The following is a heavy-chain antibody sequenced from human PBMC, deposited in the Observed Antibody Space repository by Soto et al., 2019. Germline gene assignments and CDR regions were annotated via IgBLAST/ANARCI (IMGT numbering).Heavy chain of an antibody. D-gene: IGHD6-13*01. V-gene: IGHV3-23*01. CDR1: GFMFSSYA. CDR3: AKHSSSSRGYYFDY. Sequence: EVQLLESGGGLVQPGGSLRLSCAASGFMFSSYAMSWVRQAPGKGLEWVSSISGSGGFTYYADSVKGRFTVSRDNSKHKLFLQMNSLRTEDTAVYNGAKHSSSSRGYYFDYWGQGTPVTVSS. J-gene: IGHJ4*02. CDR2: ISGSGGFT.